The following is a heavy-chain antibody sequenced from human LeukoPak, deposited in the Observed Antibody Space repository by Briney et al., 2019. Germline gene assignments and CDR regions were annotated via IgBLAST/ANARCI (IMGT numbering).Heavy chain of an antibody. CDR2: FDPEDGET. Sequence: AASVKVSCKVSGYTLTELSMHWVRQAPGKGLEWMGGFDPEDGETIYAQKFQGRVTMTEDTSTDTAYMELSSLRSEDTAVYYCATGLAVAGTWDYWGQGTLVTVSS. CDR3: ATGLAVAGTWDY. V-gene: IGHV1-24*01. J-gene: IGHJ4*02. D-gene: IGHD6-19*01. CDR1: GYTLTELS.